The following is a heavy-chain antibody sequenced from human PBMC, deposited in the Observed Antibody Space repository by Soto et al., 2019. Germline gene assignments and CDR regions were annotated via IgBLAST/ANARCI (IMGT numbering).Heavy chain of an antibody. V-gene: IGHV2-26*01. CDR2: ISSSDVK. CDR1: GFSFSNPRMS. Sequence: QVTLKESGPVLVKPTETLTLTCTFSGFSFSNPRMSVSWIRQPPGKALEWLAHISSSDVKSYSTSLKSRLTILKDTSKSQVVLTMTNVDPIDTATNYCARVLYYGMDVWGQGTTVTVSS. CDR3: ARVLYYGMDV. J-gene: IGHJ6*02.